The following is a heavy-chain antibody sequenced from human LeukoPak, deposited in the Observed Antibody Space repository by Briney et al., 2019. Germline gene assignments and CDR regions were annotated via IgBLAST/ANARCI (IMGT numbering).Heavy chain of an antibody. Sequence: PGGSLRLSCAASGFTFSSYAMSWVRQAPGKGLEWVSAISGSGGSTYYADSVKGRFTISRDNSKNTLYLQMSSLRAEDTAVYYCATLPGYYYGSGYDYWGQETLVTVSS. J-gene: IGHJ4*02. V-gene: IGHV3-23*01. CDR1: GFTFSSYA. CDR2: ISGSGGST. D-gene: IGHD3-10*01. CDR3: ATLPGYYYGSGYDY.